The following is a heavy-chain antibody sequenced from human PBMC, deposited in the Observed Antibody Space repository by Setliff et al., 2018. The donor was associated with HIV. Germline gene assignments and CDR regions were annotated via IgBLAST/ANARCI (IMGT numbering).Heavy chain of an antibody. CDR1: GFTFSSYS. V-gene: IGHV3-48*01. J-gene: IGHJ4*02. CDR2: ISSGSNTV. D-gene: IGHD1-1*01. CDR3: ARYARVPQF. Sequence: GGSLRLSCAASGFTFSSYSMNWVRQAPGKGLEWVSYISSGSNTVHYADSVLGRFTVSRDNAKNSLYLQMNSLRAEDTAVYYCARYARVPQFWGQGTLVTVSS.